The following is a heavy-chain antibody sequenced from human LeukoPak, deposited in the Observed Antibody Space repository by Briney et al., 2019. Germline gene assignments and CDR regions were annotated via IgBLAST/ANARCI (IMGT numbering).Heavy chain of an antibody. CDR2: IKQDGSEK. CDR3: ARDFDSRDY. Sequence: PGGSLRLSCAAFGFTFSSYWMSWVRQAPGKGLEWVANIKQDGSEKYYVDSVKGRFTISRDNAKNSLYLQMNSLRAEDTAVYYCARDFDSRDYWGQGTLVTVSS. V-gene: IGHV3-7*01. D-gene: IGHD3-22*01. CDR1: GFTFSSYW. J-gene: IGHJ4*02.